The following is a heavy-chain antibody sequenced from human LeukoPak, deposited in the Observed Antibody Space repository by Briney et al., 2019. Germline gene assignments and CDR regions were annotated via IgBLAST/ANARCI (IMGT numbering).Heavy chain of an antibody. V-gene: IGHV3-48*03. J-gene: IGHJ3*02. CDR1: GFTFSNYE. D-gene: IGHD3-22*01. Sequence: PGGSLRLSCAASGFTFSNYEMNWVRQAPGKGLQWVSYISSSGSTIYYADSVKVRFTISRDNAKNSLYLQMNSLRAEDTAVYYCARDYYDSSGYYSTGSFDIWGQGTMVTVSS. CDR3: ARDYYDSSGYYSTGSFDI. CDR2: ISSSGSTI.